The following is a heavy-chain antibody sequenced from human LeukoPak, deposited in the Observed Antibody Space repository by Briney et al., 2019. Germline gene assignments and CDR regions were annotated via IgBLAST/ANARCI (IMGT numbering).Heavy chain of an antibody. CDR3: ARYASGSYYWFDP. D-gene: IGHD3-10*01. CDR1: GGSISSTSYH. J-gene: IGHJ5*02. CDR2: VYYTGSA. V-gene: IGHV4-39*01. Sequence: KPSETLSLTCTVSGGSISSTSYHWAWIRQPPGKGLEWIASVYYTGSAYYNPSLKSRVTISVYTSKGQFSLKLSSVTTADTALYYCARYASGSYYWFDPWGQGTLVTVSS.